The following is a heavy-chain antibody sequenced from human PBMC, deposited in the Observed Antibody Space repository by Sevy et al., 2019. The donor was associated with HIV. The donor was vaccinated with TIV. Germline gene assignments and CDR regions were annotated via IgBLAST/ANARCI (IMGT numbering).Heavy chain of an antibody. J-gene: IGHJ4*02. D-gene: IGHD6-13*01. CDR1: GYTFTGYY. CDR3: ARGGLAAAGTCYFDY. Sequence: VSLKVSCKASGYTFTGYYMHWVRQAPGQGLEWMGRINPNSGGTNYAQKFQGRVTMTRDTSISTAYMELSRLRSDDTAVYYCARGGLAAAGTCYFDYWGQGTLVTVSS. V-gene: IGHV1-2*06. CDR2: INPNSGGT.